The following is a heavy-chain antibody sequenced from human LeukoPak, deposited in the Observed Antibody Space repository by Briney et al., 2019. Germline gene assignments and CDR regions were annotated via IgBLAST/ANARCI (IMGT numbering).Heavy chain of an antibody. CDR1: RFTFSSYT. J-gene: IGHJ4*02. CDR3: TRGSYGDYEY. CDR2: IDPSSTYI. D-gene: IGHD4-17*01. V-gene: IGHV3-21*01. Sequence: GGSLRLSCSASRFTFSSYTMNWVRQAPGKGLEWVSSIDPSSTYIYYADSVKGRFTISRYNAQNSLYLQMNSLRAEDTAVYYCTRGSYGDYEYWGQGTLVTVSS.